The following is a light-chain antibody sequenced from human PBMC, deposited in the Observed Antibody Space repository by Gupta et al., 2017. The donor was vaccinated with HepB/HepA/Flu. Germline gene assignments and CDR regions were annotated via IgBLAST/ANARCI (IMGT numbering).Light chain of an antibody. CDR1: QDISTY. CDR3: QQLKSYPLT. CDR2: DAS. V-gene: IGKV1-9*01. Sequence: DIQLTQSLSFLSASVGDRVTITCRASQDISTYLGWYQQKPGKAPKFLIYDASTLQSGVPSRFSGSGSGTEFTLTIRSLQPEDFATYYCQQLKSYPLTFGGGTKVEIK. J-gene: IGKJ4*01.